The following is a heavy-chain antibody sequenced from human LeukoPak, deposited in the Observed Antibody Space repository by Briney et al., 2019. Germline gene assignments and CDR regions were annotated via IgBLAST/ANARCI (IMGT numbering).Heavy chain of an antibody. CDR1: GGSISSYY. J-gene: IGHJ4*02. CDR3: ARVSDYGDFCDS. D-gene: IGHD4-17*01. Sequence: PSETLSLTCTVSGGSISSYYWSWIRQPPGKGLEWIGYIYYSGSTNYNPSLKSRVTMSVDTSKNQFSLKLSSVTAADTAVYYCARVSDYGDFCDSWGQGTLVTVSS. V-gene: IGHV4-59*01. CDR2: IYYSGST.